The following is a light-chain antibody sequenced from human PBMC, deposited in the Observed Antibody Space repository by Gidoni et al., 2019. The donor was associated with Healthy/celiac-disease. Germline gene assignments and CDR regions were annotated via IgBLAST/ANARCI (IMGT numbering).Light chain of an antibody. CDR3: QQYGSSPQVFT. CDR2: GAS. Sequence: EIVLTQSPGTLSLSPGERATLSCRASQSVSSSYLAWYQQKPGQAPRLLIYGASSRATGIPDRFSGSGSGTDFTLTSSRLEPEDFAVYYCQQYGSSPQVFTFGPGTKVDIK. V-gene: IGKV3-20*01. J-gene: IGKJ3*01. CDR1: QSVSSSY.